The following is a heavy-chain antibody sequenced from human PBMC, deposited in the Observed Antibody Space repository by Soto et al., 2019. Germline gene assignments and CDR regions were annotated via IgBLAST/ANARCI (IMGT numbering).Heavy chain of an antibody. CDR3: ARSPGGYYID. V-gene: IGHV3-74*01. CDR1: GFSFSRYW. D-gene: IGHD3-9*01. Sequence: EVQLVESGGGLVQPGGSLRLSCVDSGFSFSRYWMHWVRQGPGKGLVWVSRINTDGSSTNYADSVKGRFTISRDNAKNTVYLQMSSLRAEDTAVYYCARSPGGYYIDWGQGTMVTVSS. J-gene: IGHJ3*01. CDR2: INTDGSST.